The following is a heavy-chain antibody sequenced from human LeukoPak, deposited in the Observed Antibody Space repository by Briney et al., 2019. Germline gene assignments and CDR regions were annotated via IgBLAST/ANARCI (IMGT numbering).Heavy chain of an antibody. J-gene: IGHJ4*02. V-gene: IGHV3-11*04. CDR3: ARNYGDSIDPYYFDY. D-gene: IGHD4-17*01. CDR1: GFTFSDYY. CDR2: ISSSGSTI. Sequence: GGSLRLSCAASGFTFSDYYTSWIRQAPGKGLEWVSYISSSGSTIYYADSVKGRFTISRDNAKNSLYLQMNSLRAEDTAVYYCARNYGDSIDPYYFDYWGQGTLVTVSS.